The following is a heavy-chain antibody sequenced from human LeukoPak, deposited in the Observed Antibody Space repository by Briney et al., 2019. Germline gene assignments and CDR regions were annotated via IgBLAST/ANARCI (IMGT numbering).Heavy chain of an antibody. CDR2: IYYSGST. Sequence: SETLSLICSVSGGSISSSNYYWGLLRPPPGKGLELIGNIYYSGSTYYNPSLKSRVTISVDTSKNQFSLKLSSLTAEDTAIYYGARYASYSSSWTDFDYWGWGALVTVSA. V-gene: IGHV4-39*01. CDR3: ARYASYSSSWTDFDY. CDR1: GGSISSSNYY. J-gene: IGHJ4*02. D-gene: IGHD6-13*01.